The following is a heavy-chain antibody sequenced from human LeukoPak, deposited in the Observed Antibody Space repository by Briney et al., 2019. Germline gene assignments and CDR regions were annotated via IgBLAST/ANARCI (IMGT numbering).Heavy chain of an antibody. CDR1: GYTFTSYC. CDR2: MNPSGGRT. J-gene: IGHJ5*02. V-gene: IGHV1-46*01. CDR3: ARSRIVGGTTVNWFDP. D-gene: IGHD1-26*01. Sequence: ASVKVSCKTSGYTFTSYCIHWVRQAPGQGLEWMGRMNPSGGRTSYAQKFQGRFSMTREMSTSTVYMELSSLRSEDTAVYYCARSRIVGGTTVNWFDPWGRGTLVIVSS.